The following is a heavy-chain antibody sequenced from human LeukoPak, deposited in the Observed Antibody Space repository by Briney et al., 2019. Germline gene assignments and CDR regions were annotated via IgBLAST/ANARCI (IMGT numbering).Heavy chain of an antibody. CDR2: ISNDERNK. CDR1: GFNFHNFA. J-gene: IGHJ4*02. CDR3: ASRIKQLAPDY. V-gene: IGHV3-30*04. Sequence: GGSLRLSCAASGFNFHNFAMHWVRQAPGKGLEWVAVISNDERNKYYTDSVKGRFTISRDNSKNTLYLQMNSLRAEDTAVYYCASRIKQLAPDYWGQGTLVTVSS. D-gene: IGHD6-6*01.